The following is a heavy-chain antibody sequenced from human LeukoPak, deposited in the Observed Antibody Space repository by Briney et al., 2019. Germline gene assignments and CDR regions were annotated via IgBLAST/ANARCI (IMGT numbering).Heavy chain of an antibody. Sequence: GGSLRLSCAASGFTFSSYWMSWVRQAPGKGLEWVANIKQDGSEKYYVDSVKGRFTISRDNAKNSLYLQMNSLRAEDTAVYYCARGEIQLWLYYFDYWGQGTLVTVSS. CDR2: IKQDGSEK. D-gene: IGHD5-18*01. V-gene: IGHV3-7*01. J-gene: IGHJ4*02. CDR1: GFTFSSYW. CDR3: ARGEIQLWLYYFDY.